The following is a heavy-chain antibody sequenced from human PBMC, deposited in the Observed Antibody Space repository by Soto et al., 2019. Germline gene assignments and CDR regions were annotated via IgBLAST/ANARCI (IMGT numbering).Heavy chain of an antibody. CDR2: ISHGGNT. Sequence: SETLSLTCTVSGGSISSGGYYWSWIRQHPGKGLEWIGYISHGGNTYYNPSLRSRVIMSIDKSKNHFSLGLKSVTAADTATYYCARTSYDILTGRLDAFDIWGQGTMVTVSS. CDR1: GGSISSGGYY. V-gene: IGHV4-30-2*01. J-gene: IGHJ3*02. CDR3: ARTSYDILTGRLDAFDI. D-gene: IGHD3-9*01.